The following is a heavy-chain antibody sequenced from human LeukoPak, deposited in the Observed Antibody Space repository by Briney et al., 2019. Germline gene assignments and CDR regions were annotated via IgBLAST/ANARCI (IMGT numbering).Heavy chain of an antibody. CDR1: GGSISSYY. CDR3: ARDISDYGDDYWFDP. J-gene: IGHJ5*02. Sequence: SETLSLTCTVSGGSISSYYWSWIRQPAGKGLEWIGRIYTSGGTNYNPSLKSRVTMSVDTSKNQFSLKLSSVTAADTAVYYCARDISDYGDDYWFDPWGQGTLVTVSS. D-gene: IGHD4-17*01. V-gene: IGHV4-4*07. CDR2: IYTSGGT.